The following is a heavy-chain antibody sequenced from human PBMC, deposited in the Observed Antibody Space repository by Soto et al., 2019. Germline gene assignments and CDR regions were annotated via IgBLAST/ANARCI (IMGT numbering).Heavy chain of an antibody. Sequence: ASVKVSCKAPGGTYSSYALSWVRQAHGQGLEWMGGIIPIFGTANYAQKFQGRVTITADESTSTAYMELSSLRSEDTAVYYCAIRQGWGYCISTSCYLFDYWGQGTLVTLSS. J-gene: IGHJ4*02. CDR1: GGTYSSYA. CDR3: AIRQGWGYCISTSCYLFDY. CDR2: IIPIFGTA. D-gene: IGHD2-2*01. V-gene: IGHV1-69*13.